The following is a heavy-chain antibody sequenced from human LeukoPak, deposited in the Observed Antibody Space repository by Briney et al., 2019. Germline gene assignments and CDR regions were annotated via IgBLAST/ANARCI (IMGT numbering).Heavy chain of an antibody. D-gene: IGHD3-22*01. CDR1: GYTFTSYG. Sequence: ASVKVSCKASGYTFTSYGISWVRQAPGQGLEWMGWISAYSGNTNYAQKFQGRVTMTRDTSTSTVYMELSSLRSEDTAVYYCARAPVVINYWYFDLWGRGTLVTVSS. CDR3: ARAPVVINYWYFDL. CDR2: ISAYSGNT. J-gene: IGHJ2*01. V-gene: IGHV1-18*01.